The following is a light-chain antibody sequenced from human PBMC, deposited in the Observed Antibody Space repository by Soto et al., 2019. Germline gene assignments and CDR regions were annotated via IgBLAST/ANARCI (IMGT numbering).Light chain of an antibody. CDR2: GNN. Sequence: QSALTQPPSVSGTPGQRVSISCTGTSSNLGAGYDVHWYQQLPGAAPRLLIFGNNVRPSGVPVRFSGSKSGTSASLAITGLQAEDEAIYHCQSYDGSLATSIFGAGTKLTVL. CDR3: QSYDGSLATSI. J-gene: IGLJ2*01. CDR1: SSNLGAGYD. V-gene: IGLV1-40*01.